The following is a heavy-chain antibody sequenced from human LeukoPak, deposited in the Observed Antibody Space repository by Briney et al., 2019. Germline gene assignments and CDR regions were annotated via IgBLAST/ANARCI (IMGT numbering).Heavy chain of an antibody. Sequence: PGGSLRLSCAASGFTFSSYSMNWVRQAPGKGLEWVSSISSSSSYIYYADSVKGRFTISRDNAKNSLYMQMNSPRAEDTAVYYCAREDAAYSNYGGFDSWGQGTLVTVSS. CDR3: AREDAAYSNYGGFDS. CDR1: GFTFSSYS. D-gene: IGHD4-11*01. V-gene: IGHV3-21*01. CDR2: ISSSSSYI. J-gene: IGHJ4*02.